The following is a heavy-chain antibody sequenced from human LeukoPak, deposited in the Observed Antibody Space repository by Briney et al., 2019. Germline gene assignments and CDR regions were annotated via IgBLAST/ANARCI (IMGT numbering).Heavy chain of an antibody. J-gene: IGHJ4*02. Sequence: SETLSPTCAVSGTSITYGGYTWNWIRQPPGKGLEWIGYIYYSGTTFYNPSFKSRVTMSLESAKNQLSLKLRSVTAADTAVYYCARGHWEQDTSTYAYWGQGSLVTVSS. CDR3: ARGHWEQDTSTYAY. V-gene: IGHV4-30-4*07. D-gene: IGHD1-26*01. CDR2: IYYSGTT. CDR1: GTSITYGGYT.